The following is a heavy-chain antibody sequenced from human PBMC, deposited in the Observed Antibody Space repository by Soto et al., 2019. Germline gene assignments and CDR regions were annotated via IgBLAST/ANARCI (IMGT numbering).Heavy chain of an antibody. D-gene: IGHD2-21*02. CDR1: GFTFTSYY. V-gene: IGHV1-46*01. Sequence: GASVKVSCKASGFTFTSYYFHWVRQAPGQGLDWMGVLNPSTGTTTYAQKFQGRVTMTRDKSTSTVYMELSSLRSEDTAMYYCARVRCGGDCYYDGFDLWGQGTMVTVSS. CDR3: ARVRCGGDCYYDGFDL. CDR2: LNPSTGTT. J-gene: IGHJ3*01.